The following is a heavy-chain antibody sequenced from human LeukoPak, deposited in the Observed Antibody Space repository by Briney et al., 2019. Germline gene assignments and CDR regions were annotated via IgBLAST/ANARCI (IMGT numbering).Heavy chain of an antibody. V-gene: IGHV1-18*01. J-gene: IGHJ6*03. CDR2: ISAYNGNT. CDR1: GYTFTIYG. CDR3: ARTEYGGPERYYYYYYMDV. Sequence: VASVKVSCKASGYTFTIYGISWVRHAPGQGLEWMGWISAYNGNTNYAQKLQGRVTMTTDTSTSTAYMELRSLRSDDTAVYYCARTEYGGPERYYYYYYMDVWGKGTTVTVSS. D-gene: IGHD4/OR15-4a*01.